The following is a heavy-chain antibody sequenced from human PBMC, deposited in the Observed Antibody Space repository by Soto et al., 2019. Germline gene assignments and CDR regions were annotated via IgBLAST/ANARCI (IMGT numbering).Heavy chain of an antibody. J-gene: IGHJ4*02. CDR2: INSDGSST. V-gene: IGHV3-74*01. CDR3: ARRGAVAGLHY. CDR1: GFTFSSYW. Sequence: EVQLVESGGGLVQPGGSLRVSCAASGFTFSSYWMHWVRQAPGKGLVWVSRINSDGSSTSYADSVKGRFTISRDNAKNTLYLQMNSLRAEDTAIYYYARRGAVAGLHYWGQGTLVTVSS. D-gene: IGHD6-19*01.